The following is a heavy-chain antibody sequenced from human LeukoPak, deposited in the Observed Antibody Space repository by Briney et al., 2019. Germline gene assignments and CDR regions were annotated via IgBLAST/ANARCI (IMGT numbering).Heavy chain of an antibody. Sequence: ASVKVSCKASGYTFTSYGISWVRQAPGQGLEWMGWISAYNGNTNYAQKLQGRVTMTTDTSTSTAYMELRSLRSDDTAVYYCARTLNGSGSPPWNFAPWGQGTLVNGSS. CDR1: GYTFTSYG. V-gene: IGHV1-18*01. CDR2: ISAYNGNT. J-gene: IGHJ5*01. D-gene: IGHD3-10*01. CDR3: ARTLNGSGSPPWNFAP.